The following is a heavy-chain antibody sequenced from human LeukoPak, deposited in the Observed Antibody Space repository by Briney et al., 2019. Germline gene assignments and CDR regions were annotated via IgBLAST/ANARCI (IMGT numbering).Heavy chain of an antibody. V-gene: IGHV3-30*02. CDR3: AKDRDVVVPAAIEP. D-gene: IGHD2-2*01. CDR1: GFTFSNYC. Sequence: PGGSLRLSCASSGFTFSNYCIHWVRQAPGKGLEWVAFIRYDGDIKYYADSVKGRFTISRDNSKNTLYLQMNSLRAEDTAVYYCAKDRDVVVPAAIEPWGQGTLVTVSS. J-gene: IGHJ5*02. CDR2: IRYDGDIK.